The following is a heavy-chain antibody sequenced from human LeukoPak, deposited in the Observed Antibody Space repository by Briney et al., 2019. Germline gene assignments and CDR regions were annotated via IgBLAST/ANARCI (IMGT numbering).Heavy chain of an antibody. Sequence: SETLSLTGAVSGGSISSGGYSGSGIRQPPGKGLEWIGYIYHSGSTYYNPSLKSRVTISADRSKNQFSLKLSSVTAADAAVYYCAREGGEERYCSGGSCYYGMDVWGQGTTVTVSS. CDR1: GGSISSGGYS. J-gene: IGHJ6*02. D-gene: IGHD2-15*01. CDR2: IYHSGST. V-gene: IGHV4-30-2*01. CDR3: AREGGEERYCSGGSCYYGMDV.